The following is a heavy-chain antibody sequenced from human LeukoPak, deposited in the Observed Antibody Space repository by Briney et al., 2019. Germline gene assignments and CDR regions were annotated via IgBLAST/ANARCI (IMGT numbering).Heavy chain of an antibody. CDR3: ARDSESWFGENDAFDI. CDR1: GYTFTGYY. J-gene: IGHJ3*02. V-gene: IGHV1-2*02. CDR2: IDPNSGGT. Sequence: AASVNVSCKASGYTFTGYYMHWVRQAPGQGREWMGWIDPNSGGTNYAQKFQGRVTMTRDTSISTDYMELSRLRSDDTAVYYCARDSESWFGENDAFDIWGQGTMVTVSS. D-gene: IGHD3-10*01.